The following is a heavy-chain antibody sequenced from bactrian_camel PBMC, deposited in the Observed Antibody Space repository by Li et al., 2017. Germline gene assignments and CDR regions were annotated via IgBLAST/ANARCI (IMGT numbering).Heavy chain of an antibody. CDR3: AADRPPLWSSGSLFERGFDY. CDR1: GYNFSDYE. Sequence: LVESGGGSVQTGGSLRLSCAGSGYNFSDYEMTCVRQGLGKEREGVTIYSTYLADPAQGRFTISQDNAKNTVYLQMNSLKPEDTAMYYCAADRPPLWSSGSLFERGFDYWGQGTQVTVS. CDR2: IYST. V-gene: IGHV3S40*01. J-gene: IGHJ4*01. D-gene: IGHD2*01.